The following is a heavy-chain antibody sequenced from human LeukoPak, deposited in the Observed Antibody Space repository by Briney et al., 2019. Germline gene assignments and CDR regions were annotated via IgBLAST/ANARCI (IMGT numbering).Heavy chain of an antibody. Sequence: TGGSLRLSCAASGFTVSSNYMSWVRQAPGKGLEWVSVIYSGGSTYYADSVKGRFTISRDNSKNTLYLQMNSLRAEDTAVYYCSRGLTGIDAFDIWAQGTMVTVSS. CDR1: GFTVSSNY. J-gene: IGHJ3*02. D-gene: IGHD1-14*01. V-gene: IGHV3-66*01. CDR3: SRGLTGIDAFDI. CDR2: IYSGGST.